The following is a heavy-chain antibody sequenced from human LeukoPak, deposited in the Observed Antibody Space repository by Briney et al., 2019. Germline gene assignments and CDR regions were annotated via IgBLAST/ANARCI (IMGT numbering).Heavy chain of an antibody. D-gene: IGHD1-14*01. J-gene: IGHJ4*02. V-gene: IGHV3-7*04. CDR2: IKDDGSEK. Sequence: GGSLRLSCVGSGFTFSSYCMTWVRQAPGKGLEWVANIKDDGSEKYSVDSVKGRFTISRDNAKNLLYLRMSSLRAEDTAVYYCARARIDYWGQGTLVTVSS. CDR3: ARARIDY. CDR1: GFTFSSYC.